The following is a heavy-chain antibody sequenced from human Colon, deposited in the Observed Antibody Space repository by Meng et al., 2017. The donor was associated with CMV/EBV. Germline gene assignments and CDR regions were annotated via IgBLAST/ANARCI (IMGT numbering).Heavy chain of an antibody. CDR1: GFTLSPYW. J-gene: IGHJ4*02. CDR2: INKDGSGK. CDR3: ARDDGDY. Sequence: GGLRLSCAASGFTLSPYWMKWVRQAPGKGLEWVASINKDGSGKYYVASVRGRFTISRDNAKNSLYLQLDTLRAEDTALYYCARDDGDYWGQGMLVTVSS. V-gene: IGHV3-7*01. D-gene: IGHD5-24*01.